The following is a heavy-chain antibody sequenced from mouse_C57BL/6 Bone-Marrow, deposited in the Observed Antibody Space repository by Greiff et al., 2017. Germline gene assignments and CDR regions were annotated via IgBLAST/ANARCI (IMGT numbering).Heavy chain of an antibody. V-gene: IGHV1-55*01. CDR2: IYPGSGST. Sequence: QVQLQQPGAELVKPGASVKMSCKASGYTFTSYWITWVKQRPGQGLEWIGDIYPGSGSTNYNEKFKSKDTLTVDTSSSTAYMQLSSLTSEDSAVYDCARQAYYYDSSPFAYWGQGTLVTVSA. J-gene: IGHJ3*01. CDR3: ARQAYYYDSSPFAY. D-gene: IGHD1-1*01. CDR1: GYTFTSYW.